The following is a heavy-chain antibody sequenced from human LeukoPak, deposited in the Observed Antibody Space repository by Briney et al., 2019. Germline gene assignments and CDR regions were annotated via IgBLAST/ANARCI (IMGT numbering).Heavy chain of an antibody. Sequence: GGSLRLSCAASGFTFSSYAMSWVRQAPGKGLEWVSAISGSGGSTYYADSVKGRFTISRDNSKNTLYLQMNSLRAEDTAVYYCAKDEGIVVVIATPYYFDCWGQGTLVTVSS. CDR1: GFTFSSYA. J-gene: IGHJ4*02. CDR3: AKDEGIVVVIATPYYFDC. CDR2: ISGSGGST. D-gene: IGHD2-21*01. V-gene: IGHV3-23*01.